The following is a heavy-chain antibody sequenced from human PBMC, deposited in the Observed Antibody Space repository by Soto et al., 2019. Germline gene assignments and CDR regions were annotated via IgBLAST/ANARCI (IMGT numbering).Heavy chain of an antibody. J-gene: IGHJ4*02. CDR1: GGSISSYY. Sequence: SETLSLTCTVSGGSISSYYWSWIRQPPGKGLECIGYIYYIGSTNYNPSLKSRVTISVDTSKNQFSLKLSSVTAADTAVYYCARHEGPDMATISYWGQGTLVTVSS. V-gene: IGHV4-59*08. D-gene: IGHD5-12*01. CDR3: ARHEGPDMATISY. CDR2: IYYIGST.